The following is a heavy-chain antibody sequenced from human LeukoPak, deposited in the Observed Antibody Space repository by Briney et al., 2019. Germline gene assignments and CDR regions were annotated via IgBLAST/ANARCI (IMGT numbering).Heavy chain of an antibody. Sequence: PSETLSLTCTVSGGSISSYYWSWIRQPPGKGLEWIGYIYYSGSTNHNPSLKSRVTISVDTSRNQFSLKLSSVTAADTAVYYCARAVRDGYNLDAFDIWGQGTMVTVSS. CDR3: ARAVRDGYNLDAFDI. CDR2: IYYSGST. D-gene: IGHD5-24*01. V-gene: IGHV4-59*01. J-gene: IGHJ3*02. CDR1: GGSISSYY.